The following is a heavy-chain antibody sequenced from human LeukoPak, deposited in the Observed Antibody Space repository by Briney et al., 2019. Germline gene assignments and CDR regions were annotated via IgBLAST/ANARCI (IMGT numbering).Heavy chain of an antibody. V-gene: IGHV3-23*01. Sequence: GSLRLSCAASEFTLSSNAMSWVRQAPGKGLEWVSSVSGSGADTYYTDSVRGRFTISRDKSKNTLFLQMSSLRAEDTAVYYCAKTLPAAGTGYWGQGTLLTVSS. CDR1: EFTLSSNA. D-gene: IGHD6-13*01. CDR3: AKTLPAAGTGY. J-gene: IGHJ4*02. CDR2: VSGSGADT.